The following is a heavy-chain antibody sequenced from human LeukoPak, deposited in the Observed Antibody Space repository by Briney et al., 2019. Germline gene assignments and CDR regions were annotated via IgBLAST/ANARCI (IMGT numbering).Heavy chain of an antibody. D-gene: IGHD6-19*01. Sequence: GASVKVSCKASGGTFSSYAISWVRQAPGQGLEWMGRIIPIIGIANYAQKFQGRVTITADKSTSTAYMELSSLRSEDTAVYYCAAITYSSGFDYWGQGTLVTVSS. CDR3: AAITYSSGFDY. CDR2: IIPIIGIA. V-gene: IGHV1-69*04. J-gene: IGHJ4*02. CDR1: GGTFSSYA.